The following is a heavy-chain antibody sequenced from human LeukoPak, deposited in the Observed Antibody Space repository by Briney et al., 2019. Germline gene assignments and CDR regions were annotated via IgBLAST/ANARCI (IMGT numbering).Heavy chain of an antibody. Sequence: GRSLRLSCAASGFIFSGYGIHWVRQTPGKGLEWVAVMSYDGSNKYYADSVKGRFTISRDNSKNTLYLQMNSLRAEDTAVYYCARDHLYYFDYWGQGTLVTVSS. CDR1: GFIFSGYG. J-gene: IGHJ4*02. D-gene: IGHD2-2*02. CDR3: ARDHLYYFDY. CDR2: MSYDGSNK. V-gene: IGHV3-30*03.